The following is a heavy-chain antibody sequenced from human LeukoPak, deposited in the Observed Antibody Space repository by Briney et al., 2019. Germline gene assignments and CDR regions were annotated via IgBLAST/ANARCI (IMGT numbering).Heavy chain of an antibody. D-gene: IGHD3-10*01. CDR3: ARDVVSYSSGSYSYYFDY. J-gene: IGHJ4*02. CDR2: IYTSGST. Sequence: SETLSLTCTVSGGSISSYYWSWIRQPAGKGLEWIGRIYTSGSTNYNPSLKGRVTMSVDTSKNQFSLKLSSVTAADTAVYYCARDVVSYSSGSYSYYFDYWGQGTLVTVSS. V-gene: IGHV4-4*07. CDR1: GGSISSYY.